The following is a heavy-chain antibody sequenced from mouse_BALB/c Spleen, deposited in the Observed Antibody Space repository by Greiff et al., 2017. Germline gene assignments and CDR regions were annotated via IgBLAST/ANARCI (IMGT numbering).Heavy chain of an antibody. CDR2: ISNGGGST. Sequence: EVKVVESGGGLVQPGGSLKLSCAASGFTFSSYTMSWVRQTPEKRLEWVAYISNGGGSTYYPDTVKGRFTISRDNAKNTLYLQMSSLKSEDTAMYYCARQDHGSSYGYFDVWGAGTTVTVSS. V-gene: IGHV5-12-2*01. J-gene: IGHJ1*01. CDR1: GFTFSSYT. D-gene: IGHD1-1*01. CDR3: ARQDHGSSYGYFDV.